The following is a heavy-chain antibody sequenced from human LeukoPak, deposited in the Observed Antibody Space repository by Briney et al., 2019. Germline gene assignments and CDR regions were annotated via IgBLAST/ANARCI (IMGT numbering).Heavy chain of an antibody. CDR1: GYTFTSYY. V-gene: IGHV1-46*01. CDR2: INPSGGST. J-gene: IGHJ4*02. Sequence: ASVKVSCKASGYTFTSYYMHWVRQAPGQGLEWMGIINPSGGSTSYAQKFQGRVTMTRDMSTSTVYMELSSLRFEDTAVYYCARDSIVGAFDYWGQGTLVTVSS. CDR3: ARDSIVGAFDY. D-gene: IGHD1-26*01.